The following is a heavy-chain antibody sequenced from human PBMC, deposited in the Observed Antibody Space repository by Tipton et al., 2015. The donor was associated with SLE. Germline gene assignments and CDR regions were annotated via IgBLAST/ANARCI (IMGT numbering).Heavy chain of an antibody. CDR2: ISGSGGST. D-gene: IGHD6-19*01. J-gene: IGHJ4*02. CDR1: GFTFSSYG. Sequence: SLRLSCAASGFTFSSYGMHWVRQAPGKGLEWVSAISGSGGSTYYADSVKGRFTISRDNSKNTLYLQMNSLRAEDTAVYYCAKSGIAVAGFDYWGQGTLVTVSS. V-gene: IGHV3-23*01. CDR3: AKSGIAVAGFDY.